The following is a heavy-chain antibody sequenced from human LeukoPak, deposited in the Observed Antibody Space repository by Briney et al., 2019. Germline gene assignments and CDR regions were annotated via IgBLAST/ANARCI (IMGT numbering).Heavy chain of an antibody. V-gene: IGHV3-7*01. CDR2: MKEDESEE. CDR3: ARDRSAWYRKVAFDI. CDR1: GFTFSNYW. Sequence: PGGSLRLACAASGFTFSNYWMTWVRQAPGKGREWVANMKEDESEEYYVDSVRGRFTISRDNAKNSLYLQMNSLRGEDTAVYYCARDRSAWYRKVAFDIWGQGTMVTVSS. J-gene: IGHJ3*02. D-gene: IGHD6-13*01.